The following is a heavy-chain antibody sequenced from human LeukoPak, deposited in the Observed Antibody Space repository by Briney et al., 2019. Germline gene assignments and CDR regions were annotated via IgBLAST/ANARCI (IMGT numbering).Heavy chain of an antibody. CDR3: ASIAAVAARGVY. V-gene: IGHV3-48*03. D-gene: IGHD6-13*01. CDR1: GFTFSSYE. CDR2: ISSGGGTI. J-gene: IGHJ4*02. Sequence: GGSLRLSCAASGFTFSSYEMNWVRQAPGKGLEWVSDISSGGGTIYYADSVKGRFTISRDNAKNSLYLQMNSLRAEDTAVYYCASIAAVAARGVYWGQGTLVTVSS.